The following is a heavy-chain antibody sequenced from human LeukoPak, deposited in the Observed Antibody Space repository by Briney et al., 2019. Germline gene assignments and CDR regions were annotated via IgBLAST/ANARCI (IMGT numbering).Heavy chain of an antibody. CDR2: IYYSGST. Sequence: SETLSLTYTVSGGSISSYYWSWIRQPPGKGLEWIGYIYYSGSTNYNPSLKSRVTISVDTSKNQFSLKLSSVTAADTAVYYCARDKASATKNYYMDVWGKGTTVTVSS. CDR1: GGSISSYY. CDR3: ARDKASATKNYYMDV. V-gene: IGHV4-59*01. D-gene: IGHD3-3*01. J-gene: IGHJ6*03.